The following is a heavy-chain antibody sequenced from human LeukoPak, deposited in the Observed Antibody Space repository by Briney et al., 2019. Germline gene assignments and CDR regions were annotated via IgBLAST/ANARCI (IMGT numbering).Heavy chain of an antibody. V-gene: IGHV4-34*01. D-gene: IGHD6-19*01. CDR3: ARDWDSGFDY. CDR1: GGSFSGYY. J-gene: IGHJ4*02. CDR2: INHSGST. Sequence: SETLSLTCAVYGGSFSGYYWSWIRQPPGKGLEWIGEINHSGSTNYNPSLKSRVTISVDTSKNQFSLKLSSVTAADTAVYYCARDWDSGFDYWGQGTLVTVSS.